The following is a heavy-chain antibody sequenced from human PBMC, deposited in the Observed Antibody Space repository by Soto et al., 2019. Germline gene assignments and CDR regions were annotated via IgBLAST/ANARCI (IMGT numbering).Heavy chain of an antibody. J-gene: IGHJ6*02. CDR1: GYTFSRSG. Sequence: QVQLVQSGAEVRKPGASVKVSCKTSGYTFSRSGISWVRQAPGQGLEWMGWISTYNGDANYAQKRQGRGTMTTDTYTSTVFMELGSLTSDDTAVYYCARSGSVPYYYYGLDVWGQGTTVTVSS. CDR3: ARSGSVPYYYYGLDV. D-gene: IGHD1-26*01. CDR2: ISTYNGDA. V-gene: IGHV1-18*01.